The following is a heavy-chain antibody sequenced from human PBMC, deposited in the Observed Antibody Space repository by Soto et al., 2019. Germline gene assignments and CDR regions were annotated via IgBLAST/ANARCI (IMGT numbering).Heavy chain of an antibody. Sequence: QVQLQQWGAGLLKPSETLSLTCAVYGGSFSGYYWSWIRQSPGKWLEWIGEINHSGSTNYNPSLKSRVTKRVDTSKHQFSLKLSSVTAADTAVYYCARGEYYGSGRGRFDYWGQGTLVTVSS. J-gene: IGHJ4*02. CDR1: GGSFSGYY. V-gene: IGHV4-34*01. D-gene: IGHD3-10*01. CDR2: INHSGST. CDR3: ARGEYYGSGRGRFDY.